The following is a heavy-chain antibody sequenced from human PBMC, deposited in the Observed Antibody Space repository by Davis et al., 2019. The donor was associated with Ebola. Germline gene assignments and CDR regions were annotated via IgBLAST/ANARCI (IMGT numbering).Heavy chain of an antibody. J-gene: IGHJ4*02. Sequence: ASVKVSCKASGYTFTSYAMHWVRQAPEQRLEWMGWINAGNGNTKYSQKFQGRVTITRDTSASTAYMELSSLRSEDTAVYYCARVAPTPRGAMVWYYFDYWGQGTLVTVSS. CDR2: INAGNGNT. CDR1: GYTFTSYA. CDR3: ARVAPTPRGAMVWYYFDY. V-gene: IGHV1-3*01. D-gene: IGHD5-18*01.